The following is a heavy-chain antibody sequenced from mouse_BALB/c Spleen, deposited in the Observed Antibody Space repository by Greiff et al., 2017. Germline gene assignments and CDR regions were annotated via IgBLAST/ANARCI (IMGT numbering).Heavy chain of an antibody. Sequence: QVQLQQSGPGLVQPSQSLSITCTVSGFSLTSYGVHWVRQSPGKGLEWLGVIWSGGSTDYNAAFISRLSISKDNSKSQVFFKMNSLQANDTAIYYCARNSIYYDYDVWYFDVWGAGTTVTVSS. J-gene: IGHJ1*01. CDR1: GFSLTSYG. D-gene: IGHD2-4*01. CDR3: ARNSIYYDYDVWYFDV. V-gene: IGHV2-2*02. CDR2: IWSGGST.